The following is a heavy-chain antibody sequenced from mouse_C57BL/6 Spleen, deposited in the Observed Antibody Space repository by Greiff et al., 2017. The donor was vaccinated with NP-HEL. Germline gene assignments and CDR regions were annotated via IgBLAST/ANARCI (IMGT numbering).Heavy chain of an antibody. CDR3: ARSDYGRSYWYFDV. V-gene: IGHV1-26*01. J-gene: IGHJ1*03. CDR1: GYTFTDYY. CDR2: INPNNGGT. D-gene: IGHD1-1*01. Sequence: EVQLQQSGPELVKPGASVKISCKASGYTFTDYYMNWVKQSHGKSLEWIGDINPNNGGTSYNQKFKGKATLTVDKSSSTAYMELRSLTSDDTAVYYCARSDYGRSYWYFDVWGTGTTVTVSS.